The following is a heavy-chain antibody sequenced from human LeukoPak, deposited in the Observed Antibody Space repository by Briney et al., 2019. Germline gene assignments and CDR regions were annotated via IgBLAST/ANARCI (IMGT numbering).Heavy chain of an antibody. D-gene: IGHD3-10*01. CDR2: INHSGST. CDR3: ARGGYYYGSGSYLYYFDY. J-gene: IGHJ4*02. V-gene: IGHV4-34*01. Sequence: SETLSLTCAVYGGSFSGYYWSWIRQPPGKGLEWIGEINHSGSTNYNPSLKSRVTISVDTSKNQFSLKLSSVTAADTAVYYCARGGYYYGSGSYLYYFDYWGQGTLVTVFS. CDR1: GGSFSGYY.